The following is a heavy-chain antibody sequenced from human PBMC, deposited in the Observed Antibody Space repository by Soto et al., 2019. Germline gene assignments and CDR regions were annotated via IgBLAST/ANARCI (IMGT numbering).Heavy chain of an antibody. CDR3: GRDVYYHVWSRFNTHPYYFDD. D-gene: IGHD3-3*01. CDR2: ISDDGSNT. J-gene: IGHJ4*02. CDR1: GFTFSRHT. Sequence: QVQLVESGGGVVQPGRSLRLSCAASGFTFSRHTMHWVRQAPGKGLEWVSAISDDGSNTYYADSVKGRFTISRDNSKNTLYRQLNSLSSSDTAVQPCGRDVYYHVWSRFNTHPYYFDDWGQGTLVTVSS. V-gene: IGHV3-30-3*01.